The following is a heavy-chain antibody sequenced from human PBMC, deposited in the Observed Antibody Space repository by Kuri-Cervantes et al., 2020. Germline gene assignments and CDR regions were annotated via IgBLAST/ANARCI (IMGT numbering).Heavy chain of an antibody. V-gene: IGHV5-51*01. CDR3: ARFGARSPYYYGSGSPGAPNYYYYYGMDV. J-gene: IGHJ6*02. CDR1: GYSFTSYW. CDR2: IYPGDSDT. Sequence: GGSLRLSCRGSGYSFTSYWIGWVRQMPGKGLEWMGIIYPGDSDTRYSPSFQGQVTISADKSISTAYLQWSSLKASDTAMYYCARFGARSPYYYGSGSPGAPNYYYYYGMDVWGQGTTGHRLL. D-gene: IGHD3-10*01.